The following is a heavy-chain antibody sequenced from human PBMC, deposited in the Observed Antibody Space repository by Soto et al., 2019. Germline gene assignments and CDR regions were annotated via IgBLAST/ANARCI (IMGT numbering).Heavy chain of an antibody. CDR3: ARFPCGGDCYYGY. CDR2: IYYSGST. J-gene: IGHJ4*02. D-gene: IGHD2-21*02. V-gene: IGHV4-59*01. Sequence: QVQLQESGPGLVKPSETLSLTCTVSGGSISSYYWSWIRRPPGKGLEWIGYIYYSGSTHYNPSLKSRVHMSVDTSQTTCSVKLSSVTAADTAVYYCARFPCGGDCYYGYWGPGTLVTVSS. CDR1: GGSISSYY.